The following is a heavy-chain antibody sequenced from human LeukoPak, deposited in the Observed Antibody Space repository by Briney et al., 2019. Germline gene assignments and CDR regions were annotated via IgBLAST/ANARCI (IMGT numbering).Heavy chain of an antibody. V-gene: IGHV1-69*13. Sequence: GASVKVSCKASGGTFSSYAISWVRQAPGQGLEWMGGIIPIFGTANYAQKFQGRVTITADESTRTDYMEVSSLRSEDTAVYYCAARRYCTNGVCYDHYWGQGTLVTVSS. J-gene: IGHJ4*02. D-gene: IGHD2-8*01. CDR1: GGTFSSYA. CDR3: AARRYCTNGVCYDHY. CDR2: IIPIFGTA.